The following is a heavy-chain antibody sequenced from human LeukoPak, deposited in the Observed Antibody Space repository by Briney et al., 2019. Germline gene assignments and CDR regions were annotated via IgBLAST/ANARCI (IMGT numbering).Heavy chain of an antibody. Sequence: PSETPSLTCTVSGGSISSYYWSWIRQPAGKGLEWIGRIYTSGSTNYNPSLKSRVTMSVDTSKNQFSLKLSSVTAADTAVYYCARAGAHYYYYYYMDVWGKGTTVTVSS. CDR1: GGSISSYY. CDR2: IYTSGST. CDR3: ARAGAHYYYYYYMDV. D-gene: IGHD1-26*01. J-gene: IGHJ6*03. V-gene: IGHV4-4*07.